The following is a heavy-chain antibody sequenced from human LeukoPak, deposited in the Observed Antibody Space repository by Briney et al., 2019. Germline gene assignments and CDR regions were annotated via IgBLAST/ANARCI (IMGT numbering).Heavy chain of an antibody. CDR2: IWYDGSNK. D-gene: IGHD5-24*01. Sequence: GRSLRLSCAASGFTFSSYGMHWVRQAPGKGLEWVAVIWYDGSNKYYADSVKGRFTISRDNSKNTLYLQMNSLRAKDTAVYYCANDLVEMATITRGWFDPWGQGNLVTVSS. V-gene: IGHV3-33*06. J-gene: IGHJ5*02. CDR3: ANDLVEMATITRGWFDP. CDR1: GFTFSSYG.